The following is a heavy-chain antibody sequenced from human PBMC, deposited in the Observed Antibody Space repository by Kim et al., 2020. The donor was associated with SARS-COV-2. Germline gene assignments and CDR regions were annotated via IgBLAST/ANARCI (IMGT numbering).Heavy chain of an antibody. CDR3: ARHLIAAAGTSSFDY. D-gene: IGHD6-13*01. Sequence: PSLKSRVTISVDTSKNQFSLKLSSVTAADTAVYYCARHLIAAAGTSSFDYWGQGTLVTVSS. V-gene: IGHV4-39*01. J-gene: IGHJ4*02.